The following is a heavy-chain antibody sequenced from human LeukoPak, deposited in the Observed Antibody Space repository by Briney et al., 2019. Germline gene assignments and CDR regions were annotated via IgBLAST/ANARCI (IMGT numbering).Heavy chain of an antibody. CDR2: INSDGSST. CDR1: GFTFSSYW. J-gene: IGHJ5*02. V-gene: IGHV3-74*01. D-gene: IGHD5-24*01. Sequence: PGGSLRLSCAASGFTFSSYWMHWVRQGPGKGLVWVARINSDGSSTNYADSVKGRFTISRDNAKNTVYLQMNSLRVEDTAVYYCARAALAVDGYNLGTWGQGTLVTVSS. CDR3: ARAALAVDGYNLGT.